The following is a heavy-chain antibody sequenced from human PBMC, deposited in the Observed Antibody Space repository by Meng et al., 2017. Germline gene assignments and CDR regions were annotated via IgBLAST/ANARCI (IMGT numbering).Heavy chain of an antibody. CDR2: ISHSGTT. CDR1: CGSFSGYY. CDR3: ARGVRSKIQQLIPGRPTYVDL. V-gene: IGHV4-34*01. D-gene: IGHD6-13*01. Sequence: LLQVGPDLLNLSDTLSLPFAFLCGSFSGYYWTLIRQPPGRGLEWIGEISHSGTTNYNPSLTSRVTISLDTSKSQFSLKLTSVTGADTAVYFCARGVRSKIQQLIPGRPTYVDLWSQGNLVTVSS. J-gene: IGHJ4*02.